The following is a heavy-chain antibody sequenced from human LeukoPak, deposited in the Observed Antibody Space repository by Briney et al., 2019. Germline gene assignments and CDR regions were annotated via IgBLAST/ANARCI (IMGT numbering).Heavy chain of an antibody. Sequence: GASVKVSCKASGGTLSSYAISWVRQAPGQGLEWMGGIIPIFGTANYAQKFQGRVTITADESTSTAYMELSSLRSEDTAVYYCADFWSGYYVYWGQGTLVTVSS. CDR3: ADFWSGYYVY. D-gene: IGHD3-3*01. CDR2: IIPIFGTA. CDR1: GGTLSSYA. V-gene: IGHV1-69*13. J-gene: IGHJ4*02.